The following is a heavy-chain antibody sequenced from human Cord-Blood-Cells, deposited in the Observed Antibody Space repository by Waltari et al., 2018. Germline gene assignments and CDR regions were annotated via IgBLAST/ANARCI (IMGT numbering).Heavy chain of an antibody. V-gene: IGHV4-39*01. CDR2: IYYSGST. CDR1: VGSISSSSYY. Sequence: QLQLQESGPGLVKPSETLSLTCTVSVGSISSSSYYWGWIRQPPGKGLEWIGSIYYSGSTYYNPSLKSRVTISVDTSKNQFSLKLSSVTAADTAVYYCARHLTSSSWYGWYFDLWGRGTLVTVSS. CDR3: ARHLTSSSWYGWYFDL. J-gene: IGHJ2*01. D-gene: IGHD6-13*01.